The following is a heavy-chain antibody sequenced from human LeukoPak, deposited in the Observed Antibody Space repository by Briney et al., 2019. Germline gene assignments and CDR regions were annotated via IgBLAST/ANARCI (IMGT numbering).Heavy chain of an antibody. CDR2: ISGSGGST. CDR3: ANGVAATPGNWFDP. J-gene: IGHJ5*02. D-gene: IGHD2-15*01. Sequence: GGSLRLSCAASGFTFSSYAMSWVRQAPGKGLEWVSAISGSGGSTYYADSVKGRFTISRDNSKNTLYLQMNSLRAEDTAVYYCANGVAATPGNWFDPWGQGTLVTVSS. CDR1: GFTFSSYA. V-gene: IGHV3-23*01.